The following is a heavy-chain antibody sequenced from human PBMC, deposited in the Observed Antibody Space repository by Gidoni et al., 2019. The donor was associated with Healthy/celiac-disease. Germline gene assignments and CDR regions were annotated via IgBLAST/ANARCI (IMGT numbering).Heavy chain of an antibody. CDR3: ARDSGDYGDAHPIWFDP. D-gene: IGHD4-17*01. V-gene: IGHV3-72*01. Sequence: EVQLVESGVGLGQPGGALRVACAAAGFTSSDHYMDWVRQAPGKGLEWVGRTRNKANSYTTEYAASGKGRYTISRDDSKNSLYLQMNSLKTEDTAVYYCARDSGDYGDAHPIWFDPWGQGTLVTVSS. J-gene: IGHJ5*02. CDR2: TRNKANSYTT. CDR1: GFTSSDHY.